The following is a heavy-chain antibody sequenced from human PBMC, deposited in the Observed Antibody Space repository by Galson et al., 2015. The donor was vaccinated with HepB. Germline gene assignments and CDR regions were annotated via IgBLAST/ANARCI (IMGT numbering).Heavy chain of an antibody. D-gene: IGHD6-19*01. J-gene: IGHJ4*02. CDR1: GFTVSRNY. CDR2: IYSDGNT. Sequence: SLRLSCADSGFTVSRNYMNWVRQAPGKGLEWVSVIYSDGNTYYHASVKGRCTIPRDNSKNTLYLHMNSLRAVDTAVYYCAKGYSSAGYTGLGYWGQGTLVTVSS. CDR3: AKGYSSAGYTGLGY. V-gene: IGHV3-53*01.